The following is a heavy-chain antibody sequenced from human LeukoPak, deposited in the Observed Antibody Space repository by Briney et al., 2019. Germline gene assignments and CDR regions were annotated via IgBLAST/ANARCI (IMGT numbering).Heavy chain of an antibody. J-gene: IGHJ6*03. CDR3: ARGSDGYYYYYMDV. V-gene: IGHV4-59*08. Sequence: SETLSLTCTVSGGSISSYYWSWIRQPPGKGLEWIGYIYYSGSTNYNPSLKSRVTISVDTSKNQFSLKLSSVTAADTAVYYCARGSDGYYYYYMDVWGKGTTVTVSS. CDR1: GGSISSYY. CDR2: IYYSGST. D-gene: IGHD6-6*01.